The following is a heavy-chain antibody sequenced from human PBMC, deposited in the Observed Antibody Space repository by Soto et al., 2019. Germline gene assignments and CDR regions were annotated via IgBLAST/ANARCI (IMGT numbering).Heavy chain of an antibody. CDR3: ARVNYYYGSGSYYPDV. Sequence: PGGSLRLSCAASGFTFSSYSMNWVRQAPGRGLEWVSSISSSSSYIYYADSVKGRFTISRDNAKNSLYLQMNSLRAEDTAVYYCARVNYYYGSGSYYPDVWGQGTTVTVSS. V-gene: IGHV3-21*01. J-gene: IGHJ6*02. CDR2: ISSSSSYI. D-gene: IGHD3-10*01. CDR1: GFTFSSYS.